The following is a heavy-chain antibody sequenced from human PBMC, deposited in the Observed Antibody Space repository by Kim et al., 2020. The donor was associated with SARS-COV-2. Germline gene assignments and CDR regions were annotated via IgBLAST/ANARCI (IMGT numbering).Heavy chain of an antibody. CDR1: GGSISSYY. J-gene: IGHJ5*02. Sequence: SETLSLTCTVSGGSISSYYWSWIRQPPGKGLEWIGYIYYSGSTNYNPSLKSRVTISVDTSKNQFSLKLSSVTAADTAVYYCARDGWGGSFDPWGQGTLVTVSS. CDR2: IYYSGST. V-gene: IGHV4-59*01. D-gene: IGHD3-16*01. CDR3: ARDGWGGSFDP.